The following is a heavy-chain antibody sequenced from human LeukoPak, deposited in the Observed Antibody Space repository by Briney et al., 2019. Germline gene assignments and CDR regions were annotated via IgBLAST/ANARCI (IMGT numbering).Heavy chain of an antibody. D-gene: IGHD4-17*01. CDR3: ARDPSGDYIGAFDM. J-gene: IGHJ3*02. CDR2: IRGGGTSE. Sequence: GGSLRLSCAASGFTFSAYAMMWVRQAPGKGPEWVSAIRGGGTSEFYADSVKGRFGISRDNSKDTLFLQMNSLRAEDTAVYYCARDPSGDYIGAFDMWGPGTMVTVSS. CDR1: GFTFSAYA. V-gene: IGHV3-23*01.